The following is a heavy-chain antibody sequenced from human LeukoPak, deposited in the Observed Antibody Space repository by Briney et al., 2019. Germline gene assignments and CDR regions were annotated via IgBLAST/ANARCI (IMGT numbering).Heavy chain of an antibody. CDR2: IYYSGNT. CDR1: GGSISSSSYY. CDR3: ARLNSLGYSSGWYPDY. J-gene: IGHJ4*02. Sequence: SETLSLTCTVSGGSISSSSYYWGWIRQPPGKGLEWIGSIYYSGNTYYYPSLKSRVSISIDTSKNQFSLKLSSVTAADTAVYYCARLNSLGYSSGWYPDYWGQGTLVTVSS. V-gene: IGHV4-39*01. D-gene: IGHD6-19*01.